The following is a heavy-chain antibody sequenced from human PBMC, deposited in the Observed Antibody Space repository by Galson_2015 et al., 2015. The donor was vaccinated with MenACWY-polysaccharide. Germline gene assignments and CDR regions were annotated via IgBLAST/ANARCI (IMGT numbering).Heavy chain of an antibody. Sequence: LRLSCATSGFIFSNYWMSWVRLTPGKGLEWLGNIKNDGTAKNYVDSVKGRFTFSRDNTKDSLYLQMSSLREEDTAVYYCAKDRHWNSFDCWGQGTLVTVSS. V-gene: IGHV3-7*04. CDR2: IKNDGTAK. CDR3: AKDRHWNSFDC. D-gene: IGHD1/OR15-1a*01. CDR1: GFIFSNYW. J-gene: IGHJ4*02.